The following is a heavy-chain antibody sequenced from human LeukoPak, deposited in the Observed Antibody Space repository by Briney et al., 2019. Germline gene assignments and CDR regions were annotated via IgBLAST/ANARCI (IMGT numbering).Heavy chain of an antibody. D-gene: IGHD4-17*01. CDR3: ARPTSTVTFDY. J-gene: IGHJ4*02. CDR2: IYYSGST. Sequence: SETLSLTCTVSGGSISSSSYYWGWIRQPPGKGREWIGSIYYSGSTYYNPSLKSRVTISVDTSKNQFSLKLSSVTAAETAVYYCARPTSTVTFDYWGQGTLVTVSS. CDR1: GGSISSSSYY. V-gene: IGHV4-39*01.